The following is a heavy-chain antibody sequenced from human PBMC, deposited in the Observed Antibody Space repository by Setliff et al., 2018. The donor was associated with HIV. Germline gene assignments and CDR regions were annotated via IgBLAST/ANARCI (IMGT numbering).Heavy chain of an antibody. D-gene: IGHD1-7*01. CDR3: ARGIKLGYAFDI. J-gene: IGHJ3*02. V-gene: IGHV1-8*02. CDR1: GYTFTNYD. Sequence: ASVKVSCKASGYTFTNYDINWVRQAPGQGLEWMGWMNPNSGNTGYAQKFQGRVTMTRNTSIRTAYMELSSLRSEDTAVYYCARGIKLGYAFDIWGQGTMVTVSS. CDR2: MNPNSGNT.